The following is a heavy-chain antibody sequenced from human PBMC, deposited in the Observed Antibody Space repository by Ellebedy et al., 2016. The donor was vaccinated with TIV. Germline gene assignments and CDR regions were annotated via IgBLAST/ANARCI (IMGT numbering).Heavy chain of an antibody. V-gene: IGHV4-59*13. D-gene: IGHD2/OR15-2a*01. CDR1: GGSIRDYK. CDR3: AREVRGRTYDGKDFHFYFYMDV. J-gene: IGHJ6*03. Sequence: SETLSLXCTLSGGSIRDYKWNWIRQSPEKGLEWIGFISDSGTTDFNSSLKSRVTLSMDTSKKDFSLRLSSVTDADTAVYYCAREVRGRTYDGKDFHFYFYMDVWGKGITVTVS. CDR2: ISDSGTT.